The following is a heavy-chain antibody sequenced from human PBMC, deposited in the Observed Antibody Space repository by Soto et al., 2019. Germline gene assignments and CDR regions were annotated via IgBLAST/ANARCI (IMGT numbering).Heavy chain of an antibody. CDR1: GASIRSDY. V-gene: IGHV4-59*01. CDR3: ARAAYGSGSYYAHYYYSALDV. J-gene: IGHJ6*01. Sequence: LSLPCTVSGASIRSDYLSWIRQPPEKELEWLGYILYTGNTNYSPSLNSRVTMSVDTSKNQVSLKMSAVPAAETAVYFCARAAYGSGSYYAHYYYSALDVWGEGTTDTDSP. D-gene: IGHD3-10*01. CDR2: ILYTGNT.